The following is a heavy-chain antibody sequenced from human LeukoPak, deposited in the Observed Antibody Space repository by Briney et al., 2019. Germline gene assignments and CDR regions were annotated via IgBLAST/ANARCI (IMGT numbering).Heavy chain of an antibody. V-gene: IGHV3-23*01. D-gene: IGHD2-2*01. CDR2: ISPAGGTT. J-gene: IGHJ6*03. Sequence: PGGSLRLSCAVSGFTFSSEAMGWVRQLPGGGLEWVSTISPAGGTTYYAESMKGRFTISRDNAKNSLYLQMNSLRAEDTAVYYCARVAVVPAHYYYYYYMDVWGKGTTVTVSS. CDR3: ARVAVVPAHYYYYYYMDV. CDR1: GFTFSSEA.